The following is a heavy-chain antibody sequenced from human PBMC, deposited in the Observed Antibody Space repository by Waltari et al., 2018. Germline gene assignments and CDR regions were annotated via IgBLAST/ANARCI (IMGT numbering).Heavy chain of an antibody. Sequence: EVQLVESGGGLVKPGGSLRLSCAASGFTFSSYSMNWFGQAPGKGLEWVSSISSSSSYIYYADSVKGRFTISRDNAKNSLYLQMNSLRAEDTAVYYCARAGFGVVSGSYWGQGTLVTVSS. CDR3: ARAGFGVVSGSY. CDR2: ISSSSSYI. V-gene: IGHV3-21*01. J-gene: IGHJ4*02. CDR1: GFTFSSYS. D-gene: IGHD3-3*01.